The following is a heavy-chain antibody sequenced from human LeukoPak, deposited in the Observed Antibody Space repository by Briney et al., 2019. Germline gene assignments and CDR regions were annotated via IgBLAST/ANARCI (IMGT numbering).Heavy chain of an antibody. Sequence: FSDAWMSWIRQPPGKGLEWIGEINHSGSTNYNPSLKSRVTISVDTSKDQFSLKLSSVTAADTAVYYCARLVHGGRVISSWYVNYWGQGTLVTVSS. CDR1: FSDAW. D-gene: IGHD6-13*01. CDR2: INHSGST. V-gene: IGHV4-34*01. J-gene: IGHJ4*02. CDR3: ARLVHGGRVISSWYVNY.